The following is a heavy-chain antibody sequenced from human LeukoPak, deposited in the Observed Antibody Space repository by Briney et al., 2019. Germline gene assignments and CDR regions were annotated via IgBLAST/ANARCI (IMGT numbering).Heavy chain of an antibody. CDR1: GGSITSDY. J-gene: IGHJ6*03. CDR3: ARAAELRYFDWLYHYYYYYYMDV. CDR2: IENSGRT. Sequence: PSETLSLTCIVSGGSITSDYWSWIRQPPGKGLEGIGYIENSGRTYYNPSLRSRITISVDTSKIQFSLMLSPVTAADTAVYYCARAAELRYFDWLYHYYYYYYMDVWGKGTTVTISS. D-gene: IGHD3-9*01. V-gene: IGHV4-59*01.